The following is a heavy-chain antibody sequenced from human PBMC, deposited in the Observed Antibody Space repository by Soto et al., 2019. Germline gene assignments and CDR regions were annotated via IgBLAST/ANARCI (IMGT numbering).Heavy chain of an antibody. CDR3: ATRYYYDSSGRVY. J-gene: IGHJ4*02. Sequence: SETLSLTCTVSGGSISSGGYYWSWIRQHPGKGLEWIGYIYYSGSTYYNPSLKSRVTISVDTSKNQFSLKLSSVTAADTAVYYCATRYYYDSSGRVYWGQGTLVTVSS. CDR2: IYYSGST. V-gene: IGHV4-31*03. CDR1: GGSISSGGYY. D-gene: IGHD3-22*01.